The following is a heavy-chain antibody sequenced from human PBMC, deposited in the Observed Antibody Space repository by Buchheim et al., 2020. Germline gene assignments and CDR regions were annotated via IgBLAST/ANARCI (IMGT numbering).Heavy chain of an antibody. V-gene: IGHV3-23*01. CDR1: GFTFSNYA. CDR3: AKSEYSDLYYSYYMDV. J-gene: IGHJ6*03. Sequence: EGQLLESGGGLVQPGGSLRLSCGASGFTFSNYAMTWVRQAPGKGLEWGSAIRGDGGATYYTDSVKGRFTISRDNSQNTLYLQMNSLRAEDTGTYYCAKSEYSDLYYSYYMDVWGKGTT. CDR2: IRGDGGAT. D-gene: IGHD5-12*01.